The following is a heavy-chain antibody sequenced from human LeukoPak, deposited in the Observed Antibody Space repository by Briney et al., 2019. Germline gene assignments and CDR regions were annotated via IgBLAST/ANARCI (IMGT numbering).Heavy chain of an antibody. CDR2: IYYSGST. CDR1: GGSISSYY. V-gene: IGHV4-59*01. J-gene: IGHJ3*02. CDR3: ARDGRGSGSYYAFDI. D-gene: IGHD3-10*01. Sequence: SETLSLTCTVSGGSISSYYWSWIRQPPGKGLEWIGYIYYSGSTNYNPSLKSRVTISVDTSKNQFSLKLSSVTAADTAVYYCARDGRGSGSYYAFDIWGQGTVVTVSS.